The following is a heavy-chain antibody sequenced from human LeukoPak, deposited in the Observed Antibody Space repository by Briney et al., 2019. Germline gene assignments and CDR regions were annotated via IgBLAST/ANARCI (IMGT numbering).Heavy chain of an antibody. CDR2: IYTSGST. J-gene: IGHJ6*03. CDR1: GGSFSGYY. V-gene: IGHV4-4*08. Sequence: PSETLSLTCTVYGGSFSGYYWSWIRQPPGKGLEWIGRIYTSGSTNYNPSLKSRVTISVDTSKNQFSLKLSSVTAADTAVYYCARAYYGSGSPIYYYYYYYMDVWGKGTTVTISS. D-gene: IGHD3-10*01. CDR3: ARAYYGSGSPIYYYYYYYMDV.